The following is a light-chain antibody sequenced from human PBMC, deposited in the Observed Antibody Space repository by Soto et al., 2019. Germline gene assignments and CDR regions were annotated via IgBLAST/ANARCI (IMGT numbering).Light chain of an antibody. V-gene: IGKV3D-15*01. Sequence: EIVMTQSPDTLSVSPGETATLSCRASQSVSSHLVWYQQKPGQAPRLLTYGASIRATGIPARFSGSGSGTEFTLTISSLQSEDFAVYYCQQYNNWPPFTFGPGTRVDIK. CDR2: GAS. CDR3: QQYNNWPPFT. J-gene: IGKJ3*01. CDR1: QSVSSH.